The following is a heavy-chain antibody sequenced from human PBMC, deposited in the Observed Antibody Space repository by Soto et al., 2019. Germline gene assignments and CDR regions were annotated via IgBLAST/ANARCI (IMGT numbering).Heavy chain of an antibody. J-gene: IGHJ3*02. CDR2: IYWNDYK. Sequence: QITLEESGPALVTPTQTLTLTCTFFGFSLSTSSVGVGWIRQPPGKALEWLALIYWNDYKRYNPSLRSRLTITKDISRNQVVLTLTNMDPADTATYHCAHHPIFHEGHDAFDIWGQGTTVTVSS. CDR3: AHHPIFHEGHDAFDI. CDR1: GFSLSTSSVG. D-gene: IGHD2-21*01. V-gene: IGHV2-5*01.